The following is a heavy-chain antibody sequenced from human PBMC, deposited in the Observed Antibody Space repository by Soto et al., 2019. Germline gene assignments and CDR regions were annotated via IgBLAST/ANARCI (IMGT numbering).Heavy chain of an antibody. D-gene: IGHD2-21*01. V-gene: IGHV3-30-3*01. CDR2: MSFDGNRK. CDR1: GFAVSSYS. CDR3: TRGRSMIANDDFEY. J-gene: IGHJ4*02. Sequence: QVQLVESGGGAVQPGTSLRLSCAASGFAVSSYSMHWVRQAPGKGLEWVAAMSFDGNRKYFADSVKGRFKISRDTSKNTWSLEMESLGVEASALYHCTRGRSMIANDDFEYWGQGTQVTVSS.